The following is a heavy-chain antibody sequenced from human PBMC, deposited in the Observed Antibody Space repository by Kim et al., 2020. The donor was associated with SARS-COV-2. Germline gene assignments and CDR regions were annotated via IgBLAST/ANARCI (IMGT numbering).Heavy chain of an antibody. CDR3: ARLPGYSSSWYFGNLYFDL. CDR2: IYYSGST. Sequence: SETLSLTCTVSGGSISSYYWSWIRQPPGKGLEWIGYIYYSGSTNYNPSLKSRVTISVDTSKNQFSLKLSSVTAADTAVYYCARLPGYSSSWYFGNLYFDLWGRGTLVTVSS. CDR1: GGSISSYY. D-gene: IGHD6-13*01. J-gene: IGHJ2*01. V-gene: IGHV4-59*13.